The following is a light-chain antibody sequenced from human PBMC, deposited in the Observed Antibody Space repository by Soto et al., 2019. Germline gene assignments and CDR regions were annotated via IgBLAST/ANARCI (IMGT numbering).Light chain of an antibody. CDR3: QRYKSAST. Sequence: DIQMNQSPSSLSASVGDSVTITCRASQDSSNYLAWYQQRPGKVPQLLIYAASTLQSGVPSRFSGSGSGTDFTLTISSLQLEDAAIYYCQRYKSASTFGQGTRLEI. CDR1: QDSSNY. J-gene: IGKJ5*01. CDR2: AAS. V-gene: IGKV1-27*01.